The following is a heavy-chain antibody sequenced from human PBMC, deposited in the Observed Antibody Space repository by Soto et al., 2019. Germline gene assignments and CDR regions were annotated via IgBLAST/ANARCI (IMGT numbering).Heavy chain of an antibody. J-gene: IGHJ4*02. D-gene: IGHD3-10*01. Sequence: TVSGGSISSGDYYWSWIRQPPGKGLEWIGYIYYSGSTYYNPSLKSRVTISVDTSKNQFSLKLSSVTAADTAVYYWARVPSRGRPFDYWGQGTLVTVSS. CDR1: GGSISSGDYY. V-gene: IGHV4-30-4*01. CDR3: ARVPSRGRPFDY. CDR2: IYYSGST.